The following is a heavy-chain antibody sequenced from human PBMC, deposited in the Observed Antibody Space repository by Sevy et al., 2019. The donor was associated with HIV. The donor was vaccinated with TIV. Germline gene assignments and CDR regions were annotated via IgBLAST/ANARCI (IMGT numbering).Heavy chain of an antibody. CDR2: ISGNGRTT. Sequence: GGSLRLSCAASGFMFRDYELNWLRQAPGKRLEWVSYISGNGRTTYHADSVRGRFTISRDNDRNSVYLQMDSLRVEDTAIYYCARDISPYISSGAFDHWGQGSLVTVSS. CDR1: GFMFRDYE. D-gene: IGHD3-22*01. CDR3: ARDISPYISSGAFDH. J-gene: IGHJ4*02. V-gene: IGHV3-48*03.